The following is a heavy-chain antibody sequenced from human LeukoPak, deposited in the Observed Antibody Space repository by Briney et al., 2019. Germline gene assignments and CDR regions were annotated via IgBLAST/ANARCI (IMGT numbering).Heavy chain of an antibody. D-gene: IGHD5-12*01. J-gene: IGHJ4*02. CDR1: GYTLTELS. V-gene: IGHV1-24*01. CDR2: FDPEDGET. Sequence: ASVKVSCKVSGYTLTELSMHWVRHAPGKWLEWMGGFDPEDGETIYAQKFQGRVTMTEDTSTDTAYMELSSLRSEDTAVYYCATGVGYSGYGSVFDYWGQGTLVTVSS. CDR3: ATGVGYSGYGSVFDY.